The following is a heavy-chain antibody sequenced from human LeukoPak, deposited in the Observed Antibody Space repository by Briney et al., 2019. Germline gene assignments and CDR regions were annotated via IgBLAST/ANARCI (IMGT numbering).Heavy chain of an antibody. J-gene: IGHJ5*02. CDR1: GGSISSGGYY. CDR3: ARGFRYSYGHGYNWFDP. D-gene: IGHD5-18*01. Sequence: SETLSLTCTVSGGSISSGGYYWSWIRQPPGKGLEWIGYIYHSGSTNYNPSLRSRVTISVDKSKNQFSLKLSSVTAADTAVYYCARGFRYSYGHGYNWFDPWGQGTLVTVSS. V-gene: IGHV4-30-2*01. CDR2: IYHSGST.